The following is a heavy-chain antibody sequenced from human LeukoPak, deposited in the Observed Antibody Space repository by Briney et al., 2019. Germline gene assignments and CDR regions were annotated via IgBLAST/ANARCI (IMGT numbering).Heavy chain of an antibody. CDR2: IIPILGIA. CDR1: AGTFSFYA. V-gene: IGHV1-69*04. CDR3: ARVDKWKTIPVDY. Sequence: ASVKVSCKASAGTFSFYAISWVRQAPGQGLEWMGRIIPILGIANYAQKFQGRVTITADKSTSTAYMELSSLRSEDTAVYYCARVDKWKTIPVDYWGQGTLVTVSS. J-gene: IGHJ4*02. D-gene: IGHD1-20*01.